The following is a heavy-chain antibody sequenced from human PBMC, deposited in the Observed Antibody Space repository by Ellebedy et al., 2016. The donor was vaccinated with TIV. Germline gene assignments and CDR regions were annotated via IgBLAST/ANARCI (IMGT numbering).Heavy chain of an antibody. D-gene: IGHD2-15*01. CDR3: ARLRRGCSGGSCPLHLTLDY. CDR2: INPNSGGT. V-gene: IGHV1-2*02. CDR1: GYTFTGYY. Sequence: ASVKVSXXASGYTFTGYYMHWVRQAPGQGLEWMGWINPNSGGTNYAQKFQGRVTMTRDTSISTAYMELSRLRSDDTAVYYCARLRRGCSGGSCPLHLTLDYWGQGTLVTVSS. J-gene: IGHJ4*02.